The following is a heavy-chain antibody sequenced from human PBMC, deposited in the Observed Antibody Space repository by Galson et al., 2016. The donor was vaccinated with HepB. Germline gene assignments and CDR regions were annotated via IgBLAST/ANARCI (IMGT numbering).Heavy chain of an antibody. V-gene: IGHV3-21*01. CDR3: ARGRFIDY. J-gene: IGHJ4*02. CDR2: ISYSSSDI. Sequence: SLRLSCAASGFTFSSYRMNWVRQVPGKGLEWVSSISYSSSDIDYAESLKGRFIISRDNAKNSLYLQMNSLRAEDTAVYYCARGRFIDYWGQGTLVTVSS. CDR1: GFTFSSYR. D-gene: IGHD3-10*01.